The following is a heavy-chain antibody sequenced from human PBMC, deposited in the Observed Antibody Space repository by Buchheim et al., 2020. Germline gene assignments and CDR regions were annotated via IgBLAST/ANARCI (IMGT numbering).Heavy chain of an antibody. J-gene: IGHJ6*03. CDR2: IKQDGSEK. CDR3: AGGHPLRYFDWLQSTNYYYMDV. CDR1: GFTFSSYW. Sequence: EVQLVESGGGLVQPGGSLRLSCAASGFTFSSYWMSWVRQAPGKGLEWVANIKQDGSEKYYVDSVKGRFTISRDNAKNSLYLQMNSLRAEDTAVYYCAGGHPLRYFDWLQSTNYYYMDVWGKGTT. D-gene: IGHD3-9*01. V-gene: IGHV3-7*01.